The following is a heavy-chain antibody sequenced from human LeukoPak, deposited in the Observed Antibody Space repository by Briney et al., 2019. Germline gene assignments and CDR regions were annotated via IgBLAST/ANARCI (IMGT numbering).Heavy chain of an antibody. D-gene: IGHD2-2*01. V-gene: IGHV3-66*02. CDR2: IYSGGST. CDR1: GLIVTRAY. CDR3: PSLGY. J-gene: IGHJ4*02. Sequence: GGSLRLSCVVSGLIVTRAYMSWVRQAPGKGLEWVSAIYSGGSTYYADSVKSRSTISRDNSKNTLDLQMNRLIAADTAAYYWPSLGYWDQGTLVTVSS.